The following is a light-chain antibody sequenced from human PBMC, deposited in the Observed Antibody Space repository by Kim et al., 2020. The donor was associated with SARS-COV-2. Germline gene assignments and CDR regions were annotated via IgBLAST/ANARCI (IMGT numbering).Light chain of an antibody. CDR1: QSISNL. CDR2: DAS. J-gene: IGKJ2*01. V-gene: IGKV1-5*01. CDR3: KQFNFYSRI. Sequence: DIQMTQSPSTLSASVGDRVTSTCRASQSISNLLAWYQQKPGKAPELLIYDASTLQSGVPSRFSGSGSGTEFTLTISSLQPDDFATYYCKQFNFYSRIFGQGTELEI.